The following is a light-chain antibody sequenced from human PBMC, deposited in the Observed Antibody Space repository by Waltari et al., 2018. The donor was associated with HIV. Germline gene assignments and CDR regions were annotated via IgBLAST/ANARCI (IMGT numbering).Light chain of an antibody. V-gene: IGLV10-54*04. CDR1: NNNVDHQG. Sequence: LTQPPSMSMVSGQTATVTCIGDNNNVDHQGAAWVQHRQGHPPKLLPHRKNNRPPWVSERFSASRAGDTPFLTISGLQSEDEADYFCLAWDTNLGGWVFGGGTHLTV. J-gene: IGLJ3*02. CDR2: RKN. CDR3: LAWDTNLGGWV.